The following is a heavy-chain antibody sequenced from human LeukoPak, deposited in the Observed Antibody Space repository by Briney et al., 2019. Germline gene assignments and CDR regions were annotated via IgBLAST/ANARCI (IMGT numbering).Heavy chain of an antibody. J-gene: IGHJ4*02. CDR3: AKDLAGCSDS. CDR1: GFTFSSYG. V-gene: IGHV3-23*01. CDR2: IAGSGGST. Sequence: GGSLRLSCAASGFTFSSYGMHWVRLAPGKGLEWVSTIAGSGGSTYYAESVKGRFTISRDNSKNTLYLQMNSLRGEDTALYYCAKDLAGCSDSWGQGTLVTVSS. D-gene: IGHD2-8*01.